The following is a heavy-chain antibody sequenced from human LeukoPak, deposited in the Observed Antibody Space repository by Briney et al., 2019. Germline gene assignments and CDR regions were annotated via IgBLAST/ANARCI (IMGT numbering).Heavy chain of an antibody. V-gene: IGHV3-21*01. CDR3: ARDFSKYYYDSSGYLN. J-gene: IGHJ4*02. D-gene: IGHD3-22*01. Sequence: GGSLRLSCAASGFTFSSYSMNRVRQAPGKGLEWVSSISSSSSYIYYADSVKGRFTISRDNAKNSLYLQMNSLRAEDTAVYYCARDFSKYYYDSSGYLNWGQGTLVTVSS. CDR1: GFTFSSYS. CDR2: ISSSSSYI.